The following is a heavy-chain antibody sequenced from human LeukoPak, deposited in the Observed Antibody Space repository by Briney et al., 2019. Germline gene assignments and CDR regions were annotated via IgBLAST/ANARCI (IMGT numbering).Heavy chain of an antibody. J-gene: IGHJ5*02. CDR1: GGSFSGYY. CDR2: INHSGST. Sequence: PSETLSLTCAVYGGSFSGYYWSWIRQPPGKGLEWIGEINHSGSTNYNPSLKSRVTISVDTSKNQFSLKLSSVTAADTAVYYCARGRSYYDFWSGYTPYNWFDPWGQGTLVTASS. CDR3: ARGRSYYDFWSGYTPYNWFDP. V-gene: IGHV4-34*01. D-gene: IGHD3-3*01.